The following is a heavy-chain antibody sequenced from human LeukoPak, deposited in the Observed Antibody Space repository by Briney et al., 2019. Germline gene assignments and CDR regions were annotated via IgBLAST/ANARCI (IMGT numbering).Heavy chain of an antibody. D-gene: IGHD6-13*01. J-gene: IGHJ4*02. CDR3: TIIRYSSSFGD. Sequence: GGSLRLTCSASGFTFSSYEMNWVRQAPGKGLEWVSYISSSGSTIYSADSVKGRFTISRDNAKNSLYLQMNSLRAEDTAGYYCTIIRYSSSFGDWGQGTLVTVSS. V-gene: IGHV3-48*03. CDR2: ISSSGSTI. CDR1: GFTFSSYE.